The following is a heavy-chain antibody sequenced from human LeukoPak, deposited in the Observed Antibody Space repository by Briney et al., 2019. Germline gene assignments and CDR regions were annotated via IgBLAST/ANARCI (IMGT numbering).Heavy chain of an antibody. CDR1: GYSISSGYY. J-gene: IGHJ6*03. V-gene: IGHV4-38-2*01. CDR3: AVLMTGSYYMDV. Sequence: SETLSLTCAVSGYSISSGYYWGWIRQPPGKGLEWIGSIYHSGSTYYNPTLKSRVTISVDTSKNQFSLKLSSVTAADTAVYYCAVLMTGSYYMDVWGKGTTVTVSS. CDR2: IYHSGST. D-gene: IGHD3-9*01.